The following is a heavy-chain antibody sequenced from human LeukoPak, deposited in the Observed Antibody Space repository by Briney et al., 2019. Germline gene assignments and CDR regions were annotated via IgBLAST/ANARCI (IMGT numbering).Heavy chain of an antibody. CDR1: GYTFTGYY. V-gene: IGHV1-2*02. CDR2: INPNSGGT. CDR3: ARVWGQLANWFDP. D-gene: IGHD6-6*01. J-gene: IGHJ5*02. Sequence: ASVKVSCKASGYTFTGYYMHWVRQAPGQGLEWMGWINPNSGGTNYAQKFQGRVTVTRDTSISTAYMELSRLRSDDTAVYYCARVWGQLANWFDPWGQGTLVTVSS.